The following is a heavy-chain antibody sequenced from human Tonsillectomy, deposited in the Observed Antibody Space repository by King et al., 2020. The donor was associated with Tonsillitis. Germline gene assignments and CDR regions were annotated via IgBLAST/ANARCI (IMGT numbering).Heavy chain of an antibody. CDR2: IYYSGST. CDR3: VRRPPGDPIFEY. Sequence: LQLQESGPGLVKPSETLSLTCTVSGGSISSSSYYWGWIRQPPGKGLEWIGSIYYSGSTYYNPSLKSRVTILVDTSKNQFSLKLSSVTAADTAVYYCVRRPPGDPIFEYWGQGTLVTFSS. J-gene: IGHJ4*02. D-gene: IGHD4-17*01. CDR1: GGSISSSSYY. V-gene: IGHV4-39*07.